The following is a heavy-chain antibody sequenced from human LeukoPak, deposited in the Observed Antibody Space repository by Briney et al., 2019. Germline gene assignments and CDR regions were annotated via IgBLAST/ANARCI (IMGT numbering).Heavy chain of an antibody. Sequence: GGSLRLSCAASGFTFDDYGMTWVRQALGKGLEWVSGISWNGGSTGYADSVKGRFTISRDNAKNSLSLQMNSLRAEGTALYYCARAHCSSTSCPGDYWGQGTLVTVSS. CDR3: ARAHCSSTSCPGDY. CDR2: ISWNGGST. V-gene: IGHV3-20*04. CDR1: GFTFDDYG. D-gene: IGHD2-2*01. J-gene: IGHJ4*02.